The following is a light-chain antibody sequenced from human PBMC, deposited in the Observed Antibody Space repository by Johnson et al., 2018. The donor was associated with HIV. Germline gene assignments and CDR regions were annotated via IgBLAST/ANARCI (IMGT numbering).Light chain of an antibody. CDR1: SSNIGNNY. CDR3: GTWDSSLSAFYV. V-gene: IGLV1-51*01. J-gene: IGLJ1*01. Sequence: QSVLTQPPSVSAAPGQKVTISCSGSSSNIGNNYVSWYQQLPGTAPKLLIYDNNKRPSGIPDRFSGSTSGTSATLGITGLQTGDEADYYGGTWDSSLSAFYVFGTGTKVTVL. CDR2: DNN.